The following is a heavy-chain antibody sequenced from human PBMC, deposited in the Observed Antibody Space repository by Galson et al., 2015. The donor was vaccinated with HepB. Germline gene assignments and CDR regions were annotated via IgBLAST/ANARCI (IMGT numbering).Heavy chain of an antibody. CDR3: ARDSYYDSSGYYKGNDAFDI. D-gene: IGHD3-22*01. CDR1: GYTFTGYY. V-gene: IGHV1-2*06. J-gene: IGHJ3*02. Sequence: SVKVSCKASGYTFTGYYMHWVRQAPGQGLEWMGRINPNSGGTNYAQKFQGRVTMTRDTSISTAYMELSRLRSDDTAVYYCARDSYYDSSGYYKGNDAFDIWGQGTMVTVSS. CDR2: INPNSGGT.